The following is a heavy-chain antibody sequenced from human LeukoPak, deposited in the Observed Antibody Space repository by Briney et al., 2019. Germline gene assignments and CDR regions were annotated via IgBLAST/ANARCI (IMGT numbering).Heavy chain of an antibody. Sequence: SETLSLTCTVSGGSISSYYWSWIRQPPGKGLEWIGYIYYSGSTNYNPSLKSRVTISVDTSKNQFSLKLSSVTAADTAVYYCARAVGGTVGPDAFDIWGQGTMVTVSS. CDR2: IYYSGST. D-gene: IGHD4-23*01. V-gene: IGHV4-59*01. CDR3: ARAVGGTVGPDAFDI. CDR1: GGSISSYY. J-gene: IGHJ3*02.